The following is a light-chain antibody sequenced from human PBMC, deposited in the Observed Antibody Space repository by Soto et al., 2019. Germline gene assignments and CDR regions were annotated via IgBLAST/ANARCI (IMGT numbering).Light chain of an antibody. V-gene: IGKV3-15*01. CDR1: QGVRSY. J-gene: IGKJ4*01. CDR2: GAS. CDR3: QQYDDWPLT. Sequence: EIVLTQSPVTLSVSPGEGAILSCRASQGVRSYLAWYQQKVGQTPRLLIYGASTRATGIPARFSGSGSGTEFTLTISSLQSEDFAVYYCQQYDDWPLTFGGGTKVEIK.